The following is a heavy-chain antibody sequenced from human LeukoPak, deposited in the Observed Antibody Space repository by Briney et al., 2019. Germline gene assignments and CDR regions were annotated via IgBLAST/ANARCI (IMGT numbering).Heavy chain of an antibody. CDR1: GFTFSSYS. Sequence: GGSLRPSCAASGFTFSSYSMNWVRQAPGKGLEWVSSISTSSSYIYYADSVKGRFTISRDNAKNSLYLQMNSLRAEDTAVYYCARDGYYDSSNDFDYWGQGTLVTVSS. CDR3: ARDGYYDSSNDFDY. D-gene: IGHD3-22*01. CDR2: ISTSSSYI. J-gene: IGHJ4*02. V-gene: IGHV3-21*01.